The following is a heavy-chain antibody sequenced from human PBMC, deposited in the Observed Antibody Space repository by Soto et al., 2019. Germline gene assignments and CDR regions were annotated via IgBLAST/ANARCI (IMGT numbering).Heavy chain of an antibody. CDR2: IYWDDDK. Sequence: QITLKESGPTLVKPTQTLTLTCTYSGFSLRTTGAGVGWIRQPPGKALEWLGIIYWDDDKRYSPSLKSRLTLTSDISKSQVVLTMTNMGPVDTATYFCAHTWGLPFDYWGPGNLVIVSS. D-gene: IGHD3-16*01. CDR3: AHTWGLPFDY. J-gene: IGHJ4*02. CDR1: GFSLRTTGAG. V-gene: IGHV2-5*02.